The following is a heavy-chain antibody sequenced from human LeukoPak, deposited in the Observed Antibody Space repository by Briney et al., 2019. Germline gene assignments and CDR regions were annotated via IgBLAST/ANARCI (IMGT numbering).Heavy chain of an antibody. Sequence: GGSLRLSCAASGFTFSNYAMTWVRQAPGKGLEWVSSISGSGSSTYYADSVKGRFTLSRDYPKNTLYLQMNGLRAEDTAVYYCAKASSSWYLGVWGQGTLVTVSS. J-gene: IGHJ4*02. CDR1: GFTFSNYA. CDR3: AKASSSWYLGV. D-gene: IGHD6-13*01. CDR2: ISGSGSST. V-gene: IGHV3-23*01.